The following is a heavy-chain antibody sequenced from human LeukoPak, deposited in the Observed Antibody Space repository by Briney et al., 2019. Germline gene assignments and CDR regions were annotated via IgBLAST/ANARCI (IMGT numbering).Heavy chain of an antibody. CDR3: ARSGAYYDSSGYYYLDAFDI. CDR1: GGSISSSNW. J-gene: IGHJ3*02. V-gene: IGHV4-4*02. D-gene: IGHD3-22*01. Sequence: SETLSLTCAVSGGSISSSNWWSWVRPPPGKGLEWSGEIYQSGSTNYNPSLKSRVTISVDKSKNQFSLKLSSVTAADTAVYYCARSGAYYDSSGYYYLDAFDIWGQGTMVTVSS. CDR2: IYQSGST.